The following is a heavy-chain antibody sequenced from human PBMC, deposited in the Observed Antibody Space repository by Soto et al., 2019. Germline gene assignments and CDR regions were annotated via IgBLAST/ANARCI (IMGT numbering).Heavy chain of an antibody. V-gene: IGHV5-51*01. D-gene: IGHD6-6*01. CDR3: ARRGREYSSSPLQFDP. CDR1: GYSFTSYW. Sequence: RESLKISCKGSGYSFTSYWIGWVRQMPGKGLEWMGIIYPGDSDTRYSPSFQGQVTISADKSISTAYLQWSSLKASDTAMYYCARRGREYSSSPLQFDPWGQGTLVTVSS. CDR2: IYPGDSDT. J-gene: IGHJ5*02.